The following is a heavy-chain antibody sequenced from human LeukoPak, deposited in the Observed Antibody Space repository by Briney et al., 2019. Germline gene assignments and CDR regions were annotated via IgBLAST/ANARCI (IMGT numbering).Heavy chain of an antibody. CDR1: GFTFSSYW. CDR2: INSDGRST. V-gene: IGHV3-74*01. CDR3: ARNYYGSGSYPH. D-gene: IGHD3-10*01. Sequence: PGGSLRLSCAASGFTFSSYWMHLVRQAPGKGLVWVSRINSDGRSTSYADSVKGLFTISRDNAKNTLYLQMNSLRAEDTAVYYCARNYYGSGSYPHWGQGTLVTVSS. J-gene: IGHJ4*02.